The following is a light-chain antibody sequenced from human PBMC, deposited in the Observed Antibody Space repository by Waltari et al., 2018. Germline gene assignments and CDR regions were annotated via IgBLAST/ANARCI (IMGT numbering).Light chain of an antibody. CDR2: DVS. CDR1: SSXXXXXXX. J-gene: IGLJ3*02. Sequence: QSALTQPASVSGSPGQSITISCTGTSSXXXXXXXXXWYQQHPGKAPKLMIFDVSNRPSGVSIRFSGSQAGNTASLTISGLQAEDEADYYCSSYISSSTLEVFGGGTRLTVL. CDR3: SSYISSSTLEV. V-gene: IGLV2-14*03.